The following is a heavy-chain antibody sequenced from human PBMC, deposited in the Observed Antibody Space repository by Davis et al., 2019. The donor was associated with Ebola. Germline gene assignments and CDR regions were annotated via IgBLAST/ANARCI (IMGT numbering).Heavy chain of an antibody. Sequence: GGSLRLSCAASGFTFSSYGMHWVRQAPGKGLEWVAVIWYDGSNKYYADSVKGRFTISRDNSKNTLYLQMNSLRAEDTAVYYCAKDNGRKGYGDYVAYYYGMDVWGQGTTVTVSS. CDR1: GFTFSSYG. D-gene: IGHD4-17*01. CDR2: IWYDGSNK. V-gene: IGHV3-30*02. CDR3: AKDNGRKGYGDYVAYYYGMDV. J-gene: IGHJ6*02.